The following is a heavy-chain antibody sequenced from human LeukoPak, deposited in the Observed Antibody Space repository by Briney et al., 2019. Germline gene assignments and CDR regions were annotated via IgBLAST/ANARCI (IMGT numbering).Heavy chain of an antibody. Sequence: GGSLRLSCAASGFTFSSYEMNWVRQAPGKGLEWVSYISSSGSTIYYADSVKGRFTISRDNAKNSLYLQMNSLRAEDTAVYYCARESYRKKIGDYYYFDYWGQGTLVTVSS. CDR3: ARESYRKKIGDYYYFDY. CDR2: ISSSGSTI. CDR1: GFTFSSYE. D-gene: IGHD1-14*01. V-gene: IGHV3-48*03. J-gene: IGHJ4*02.